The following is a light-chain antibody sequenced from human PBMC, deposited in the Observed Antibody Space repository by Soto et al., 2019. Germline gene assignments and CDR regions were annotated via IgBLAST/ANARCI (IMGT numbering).Light chain of an antibody. Sequence: EIVMTQFPVTLSVSPGETATLSCRASQSVQRYLAWFQQKPGQAHRLLIFGASTRATGIQARFSGTGSGTEFTLTTTSLQSEDFAVYYCLQYDVWPRTFGQGTKVDIK. J-gene: IGKJ1*01. CDR1: QSVQRY. CDR2: GAS. V-gene: IGKV3-15*01. CDR3: LQYDVWPRT.